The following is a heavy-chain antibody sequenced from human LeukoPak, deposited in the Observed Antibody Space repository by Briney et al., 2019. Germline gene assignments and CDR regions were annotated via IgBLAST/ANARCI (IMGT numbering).Heavy chain of an antibody. Sequence: SETLSLTCTVSGGSISSYYWSWIRQPPGKGLDWIGYIYYSGSTNYNPSLKSRVTISVDTSKNQFSLKLSSVTAADTAVYHCASARADGYNYSFDYWGQGTLVTVSS. V-gene: IGHV4-59*08. CDR1: GGSISSYY. D-gene: IGHD5-24*01. J-gene: IGHJ4*02. CDR2: IYYSGST. CDR3: ASARADGYNYSFDY.